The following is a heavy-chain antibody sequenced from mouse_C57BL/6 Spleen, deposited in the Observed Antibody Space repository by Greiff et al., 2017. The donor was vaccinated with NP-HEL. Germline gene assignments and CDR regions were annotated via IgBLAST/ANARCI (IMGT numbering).Heavy chain of an antibody. CDR3: ARRGSSGAGFAY. V-gene: IGHV1-55*01. J-gene: IGHJ3*01. CDR1: GYTFTSYW. CDR2: IYPGSGST. Sequence: VQLQQPGAELVKPGASVKMSCKASGYTFTSYWITWVKQGPGQGLEWIGDIYPGSGSTNYNEKFKSKATLTVDTSSSTAYMQLSSLTSEDSAVYYCARRGSSGAGFAYWGQGTLVTVSA. D-gene: IGHD3-2*02.